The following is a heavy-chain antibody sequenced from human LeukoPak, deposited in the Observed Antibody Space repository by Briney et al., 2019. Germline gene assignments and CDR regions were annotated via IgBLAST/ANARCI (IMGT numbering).Heavy chain of an antibody. CDR3: AXGYYDSSGYPGDYYXXYMDX. D-gene: IGHD3-22*01. J-gene: IGHJ6*03. V-gene: IGHV3-48*03. Sequence: PGGSLRLSCAASGFTFSSYEMNWVRQAPGKGLEWVSYISSSGSTIYYAGSVKGRFTISRDNAKNSLYLQMNSLRAEGTAVYYCAXGYYDSSGYPGDYYXXYMDXXXKGXTVT. CDR2: ISSSGSTI. CDR1: GFTFSSYE.